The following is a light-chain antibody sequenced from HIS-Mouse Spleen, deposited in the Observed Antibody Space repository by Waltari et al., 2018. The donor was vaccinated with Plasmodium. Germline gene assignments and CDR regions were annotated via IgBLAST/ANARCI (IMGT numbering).Light chain of an antibody. CDR2: GKN. CDR1: SLRSYY. CDR3: NSRDSSGTHGV. Sequence: SSELTQDPAVSVALGQTVRITCQGDSLRSYYASWYQQKPGQAPVLVFYGKNNRPSGIPDRFSGSSSGNKASLTITGAQAEDEADYYCNSRDSSGTHGVFGGGTKLTVL. V-gene: IGLV3-19*01. J-gene: IGLJ2*01.